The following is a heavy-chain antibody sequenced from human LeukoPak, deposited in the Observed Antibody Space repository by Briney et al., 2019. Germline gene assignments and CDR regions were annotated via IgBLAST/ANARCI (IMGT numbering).Heavy chain of an antibody. V-gene: IGHV3-11*05. CDR3: ARDRNNVFDI. J-gene: IGHJ3*02. Sequence: PGGSLRLSYAASGFISSDYHMSWIRQAPGKGLEWVSYISSSSSYTNYADSVKGRFTISRDNAKNSLYLQMNSLRAEDTAVYYCARDRNNVFDIWGQGTMVTVSS. CDR2: ISSSSSYT. CDR1: GFISSDYH.